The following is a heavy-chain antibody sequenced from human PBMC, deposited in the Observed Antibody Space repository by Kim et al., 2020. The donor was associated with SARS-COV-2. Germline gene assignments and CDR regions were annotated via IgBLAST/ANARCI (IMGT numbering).Heavy chain of an antibody. J-gene: IGHJ4*02. CDR2: ISSSSSYI. CDR3: ARGNSVVTAMGDY. Sequence: GGSLRLSCAASGFTFSSYSMNWVRQAPGKGLEWVSSISSSSSYIYYADSVKGRFTISRDNAKNSLYLQMNSLRAEDTAVYYCARGNSVVTAMGDYWGQGTLVTVSS. CDR1: GFTFSSYS. V-gene: IGHV3-21*01. D-gene: IGHD2-21*02.